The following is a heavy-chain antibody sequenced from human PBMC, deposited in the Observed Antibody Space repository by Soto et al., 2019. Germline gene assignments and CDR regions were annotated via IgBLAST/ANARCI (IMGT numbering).Heavy chain of an antibody. CDR3: ARGEVTTGVF. CDR1: GGSFSGYY. J-gene: IGHJ4*02. Sequence: PSETLSLTCAVYGGSFSGYYWTWIRQPPGTGLEWIGEINHSGSTNYNPSLKSRVTMSVDTSKNQFSLRLNSVTAADTAVYYCARGEVTTGVFWGQGTQVTVSS. CDR2: INHSGST. V-gene: IGHV4-34*01. D-gene: IGHD4-17*01.